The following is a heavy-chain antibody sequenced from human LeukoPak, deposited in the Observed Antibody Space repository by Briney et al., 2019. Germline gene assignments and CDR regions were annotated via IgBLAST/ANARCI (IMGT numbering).Heavy chain of an antibody. CDR3: ARQDKYCSGGSCYSEAFDY. D-gene: IGHD2-15*01. J-gene: IGHJ4*02. CDR1: GYSFTTYW. CDR2: IYPGDSDT. Sequence: GEPLKISGKGSGYSFTTYWIGGVRQLPGKGLEGWGSIYPGDSDTTYSTSFQVQVTISVDKYISTAYLQWSSLKASDNAMYYCARQDKYCSGGSCYSEAFDYWGQGTLVTVSS. V-gene: IGHV5-51*01.